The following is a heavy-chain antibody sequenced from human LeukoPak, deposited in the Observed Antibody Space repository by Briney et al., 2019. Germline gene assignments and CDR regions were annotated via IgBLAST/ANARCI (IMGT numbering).Heavy chain of an antibody. CDR1: GFTFSSYW. CDR2: INSDGSST. CDR3: VRDISGTGVY. J-gene: IGHJ4*02. D-gene: IGHD6-13*01. V-gene: IGHV3-74*01. Sequence: GGSLRLSCAASGFTFSSYWMHWVRQAPGKGLVWVSRINSDGSSTNYADSVKGRFTISRDKAKNTLYLQMNSLRAQDTAVYYCVRDISGTGVYWGQGTLVTVSS.